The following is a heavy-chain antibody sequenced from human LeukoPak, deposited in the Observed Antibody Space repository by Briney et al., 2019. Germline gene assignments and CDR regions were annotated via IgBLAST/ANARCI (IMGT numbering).Heavy chain of an antibody. CDR1: GFTFSSYA. Sequence: GGSLRLSCAASGFTFSSYAISWVRQAPGKGLEWVSAISGSGGSTYYADSVKGRFTISRDNSKNTLYLQMNSLRAEDTAVYYCAKDQRGGRATYAFDIWGQGTMVTVSS. V-gene: IGHV3-23*01. D-gene: IGHD2-15*01. CDR3: AKDQRGGRATYAFDI. J-gene: IGHJ3*02. CDR2: ISGSGGST.